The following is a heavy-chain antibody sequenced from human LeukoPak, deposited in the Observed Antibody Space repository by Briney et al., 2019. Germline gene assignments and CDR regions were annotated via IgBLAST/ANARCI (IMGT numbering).Heavy chain of an antibody. Sequence: GSLRLSCAASGFTFSSYAMTWIRQPPGKGLEWIGSIYHSGSTYYNPSLKSRVTISVDTSKNQFSLKLSSVTAADTAVYYCARISSSWPFDYWGQGTLVTVSS. CDR1: GFTFSSYA. CDR2: IYHSGST. D-gene: IGHD6-13*01. J-gene: IGHJ4*02. V-gene: IGHV4-38-2*01. CDR3: ARISSSWPFDY.